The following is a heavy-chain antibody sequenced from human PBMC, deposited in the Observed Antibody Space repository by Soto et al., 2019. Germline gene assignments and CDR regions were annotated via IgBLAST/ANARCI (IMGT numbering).Heavy chain of an antibody. CDR2: IKQDGSEK. D-gene: IGHD3-22*01. J-gene: IGHJ4*02. CDR1: GFTFSSYW. CDR3: ARGPGQATYYYDSSGYYYVY. Sequence: GGSLRLSCAASGFTFSSYWMSWVRQAPGKGLEWVTNIKQDGSEKYYVDSVKGRFTISRDNAKNSLPLQMNSLRGEDTAVYYCARGPGQATYYYDSSGYYYVYWGQGTLVTVSS. V-gene: IGHV3-7*03.